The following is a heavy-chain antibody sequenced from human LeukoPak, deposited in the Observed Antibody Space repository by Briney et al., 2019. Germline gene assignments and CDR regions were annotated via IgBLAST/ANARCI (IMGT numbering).Heavy chain of an antibody. V-gene: IGHV3-30*02. J-gene: IGHJ4*02. D-gene: IGHD3-10*01. CDR1: GFPFNNYG. Sequence: GGSLRLSCAASGFPFNNYGMHWLRPAPPKGVAGVVFIRYDGSNEYYADSVQSRFTISREGPKNTQYLQMNSLRAEDTAVYYCAKESGYGSVLDYWGQGTLATVS. CDR2: IRYDGSNE. CDR3: AKESGYGSVLDY.